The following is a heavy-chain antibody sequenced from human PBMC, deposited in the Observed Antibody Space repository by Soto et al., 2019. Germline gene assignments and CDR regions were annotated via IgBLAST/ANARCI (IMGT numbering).Heavy chain of an antibody. CDR1: GFTYSTYT. CDR3: ARDGVSSTEYTWNCGTYFDY. J-gene: IGHJ4*02. D-gene: IGHD1-20*01. CDR2: ISYDGNNK. V-gene: IGHV3-30-3*01. Sequence: PGESLKISCAASGFTYSTYTMHWVRQAPGKGLEWVAVISYDGNNKFYADSVKGRFTISRDSTKQTLYLQMNSLRPDDTAMYYFARDGVSSTEYTWNCGTYFDYWGQGALVTVSS.